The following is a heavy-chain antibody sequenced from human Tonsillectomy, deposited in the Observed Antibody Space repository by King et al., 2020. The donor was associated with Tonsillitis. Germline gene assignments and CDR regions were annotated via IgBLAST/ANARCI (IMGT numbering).Heavy chain of an antibody. V-gene: IGHV3-30*04. CDR2: MSYDQANK. CDR3: ARSRDSSPPYYFDY. J-gene: IGHJ4*02. CDR1: GFTFNSHA. D-gene: IGHD6-19*01. Sequence: VQLVESGGDVVQPGRSLRLSCAASGFTFNSHAMHWVRQAPGKGLEWVSLMSYDQANKYNGDSVKGRFTISRDNSNDTLFLQMNSLRVEDTAFYYCARSRDSSPPYYFDYCGQGTLVTVSS.